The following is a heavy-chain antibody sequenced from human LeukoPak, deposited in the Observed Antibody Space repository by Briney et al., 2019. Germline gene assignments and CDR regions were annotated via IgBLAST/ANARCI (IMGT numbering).Heavy chain of an antibody. D-gene: IGHD5-18*01. CDR1: GGSISNFY. V-gene: IGHV4-4*07. CDR2: IYTTGST. Sequence: SETLSLTCTVSGGSISNFYWSWIRQPAGKGLEWIGRIYTTGSTNYNPSLKSRVTMSVDRSKNQFSLKLSSVTAADTAFYYCARDLSGIAGYTYGRGIDYWGQGTLVTVSS. CDR3: ARDLSGIAGYTYGRGIDY. J-gene: IGHJ4*02.